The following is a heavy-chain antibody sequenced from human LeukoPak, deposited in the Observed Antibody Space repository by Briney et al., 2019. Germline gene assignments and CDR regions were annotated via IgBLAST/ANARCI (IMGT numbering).Heavy chain of an antibody. V-gene: IGHV3-30*04. Sequence: GRSLRLSCAASGFTFSSYAMHWVRQAPGKGLEWVAVISYDGSNKYYADSVKGRLTISRDNSKNTPYLQMNSLRAEDTAVYYCARDHIHYYDKRGYFDYWGQGTLVTVSS. D-gene: IGHD3-22*01. CDR2: ISYDGSNK. CDR3: ARDHIHYYDKRGYFDY. CDR1: GFTFSSYA. J-gene: IGHJ4*02.